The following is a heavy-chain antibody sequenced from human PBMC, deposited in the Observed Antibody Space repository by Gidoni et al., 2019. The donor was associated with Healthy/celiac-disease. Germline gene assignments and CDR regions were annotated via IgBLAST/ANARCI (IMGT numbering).Heavy chain of an antibody. J-gene: IGHJ6*02. Sequence: QVQLVESGGGLVKPGGSLRLPGAASGFTFSDYYMSWIRPAPGKGLEWVSYISSSSSYTNYADSVKGRFTISRDNAKNSLYLQMNSLRAEDTAVYYCARWAGRTYYYYGMDVWGQGTTVTVSS. CDR3: ARWAGRTYYYYGMDV. D-gene: IGHD3-10*01. CDR1: GFTFSDYY. CDR2: ISSSSSYT. V-gene: IGHV3-11*06.